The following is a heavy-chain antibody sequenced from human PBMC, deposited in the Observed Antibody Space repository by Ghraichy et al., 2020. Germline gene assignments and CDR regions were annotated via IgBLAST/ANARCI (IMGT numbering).Heavy chain of an antibody. Sequence: SQTLSLTCTVSGGSISSGDYYWSWIRQPPGKGLEWIGYIYYSGSTYYNPSLKSRVTISVDPYKNPSSRKLRSVTAADTAVYYCSGALFAILGVVDSIDYWGQGTLVTVSS. CDR1: GGSISSGDYY. CDR2: IYYSGST. CDR3: SGALFAILGVVDSIDY. D-gene: IGHD3-3*02. V-gene: IGHV4-30-4*01. J-gene: IGHJ4*02.